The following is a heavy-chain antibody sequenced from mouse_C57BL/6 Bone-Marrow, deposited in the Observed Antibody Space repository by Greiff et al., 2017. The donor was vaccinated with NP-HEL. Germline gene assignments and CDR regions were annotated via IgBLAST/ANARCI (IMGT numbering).Heavy chain of an antibody. CDR1: GYTFTNYW. V-gene: IGHV1-63*01. CDR3: AREAYYSSHYYAMDY. D-gene: IGHD2-5*01. Sequence: QVQLKQSGAELVRPGTSVKMSCKASGYTFTNYWIGWAKQRPGHGLEWIGDIYPGGGYTNYNEKFKGKATLTADKSSSTAYMQFSSLTSEDSAIYYCAREAYYSSHYYAMDYWGQGTSVTVSS. J-gene: IGHJ4*01. CDR2: IYPGGGYT.